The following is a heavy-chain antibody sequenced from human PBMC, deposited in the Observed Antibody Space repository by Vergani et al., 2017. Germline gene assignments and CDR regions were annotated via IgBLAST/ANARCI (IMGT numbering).Heavy chain of an antibody. D-gene: IGHD3-16*01. V-gene: IGHV3-23*01. CDR2: ISGHDHRT. CDR3: ASLMGYGMDV. J-gene: IGHJ6*02. CDR1: GFRFREHG. Sequence: EVQLLESGGGSVQPGESLRLSCVASGFRFREHGMNWVRQAPGKGLEWVSGISGHDHRTLYADSVKGRFIISRDNSKNTLYLQMNSLRAEDTAVYYCASLMGYGMDVWGQGTTVTVSS.